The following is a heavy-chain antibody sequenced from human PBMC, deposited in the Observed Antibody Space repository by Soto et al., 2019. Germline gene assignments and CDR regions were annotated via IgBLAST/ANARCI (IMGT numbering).Heavy chain of an antibody. CDR2: IYWNDDK. CDR3: ARFYVFCSGLEYYFDY. J-gene: IGHJ4*02. D-gene: IGHD3-3*01. Sequence: QITLKESGPTLVKPTQTLTLTCTFSGFSLSTSGVGVGWIRQPPGKALEWLALIYWNDDKRYSPSLKSRLTITKDTSKNQVVLTMTNMDPVDTATYYCARFYVFCSGLEYYFDYWGQGTLVTVSS. CDR1: GFSLSTSGVG. V-gene: IGHV2-5*01.